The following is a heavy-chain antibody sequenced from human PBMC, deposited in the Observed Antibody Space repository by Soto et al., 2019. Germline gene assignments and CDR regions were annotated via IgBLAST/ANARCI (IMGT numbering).Heavy chain of an antibody. CDR2: IASDGKDK. J-gene: IGHJ4*02. CDR1: GFTFRNHS. V-gene: IGHV3-30*18. CDR3: EKDGAIAAADYFFDY. D-gene: IGHD6-13*01. Sequence: PVGSNRLCYAASGFTFRNHSIRLISPAPGKGLEWVAVIASDGKDKRYADSVKGRFTISRDNSKNTVYLQMNSLRGEDTAVYYCEKDGAIAAADYFFDYWGQGSLVTVSS.